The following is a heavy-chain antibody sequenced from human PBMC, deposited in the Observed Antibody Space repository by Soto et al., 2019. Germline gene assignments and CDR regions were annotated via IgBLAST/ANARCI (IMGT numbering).Heavy chain of an antibody. J-gene: IGHJ6*02. CDR2: IYYSGST. Sequence: QVQLQESGPGLVKPSQTLSLTCTVSGGSISSGGYYWSWIRQHPGKGLEWIGYIYYSGSTYYNPSLKSRVTIXXDXSXIQFSLKLSSVTAADTAVYYCAREKDYGDYDHGMDVWGQGTTVTVSS. CDR1: GGSISSGGYY. CDR3: AREKDYGDYDHGMDV. V-gene: IGHV4-31*03. D-gene: IGHD4-17*01.